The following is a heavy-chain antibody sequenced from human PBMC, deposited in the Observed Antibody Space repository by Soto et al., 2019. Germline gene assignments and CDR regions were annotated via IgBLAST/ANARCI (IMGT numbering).Heavy chain of an antibody. CDR2: ISGSGGST. Sequence: GGSLRFSCAASGFTFSSYAMSWVRQAPGKGLEWVSAISGSGGSTYYADSVKGRFTISRDNSKNTLYLQMNSLRAEDTAVYYCAKDLHYYDSSGYYPQPDYWGQGTLVTVSS. CDR3: AKDLHYYDSSGYYPQPDY. V-gene: IGHV3-23*01. D-gene: IGHD3-22*01. CDR1: GFTFSSYA. J-gene: IGHJ4*02.